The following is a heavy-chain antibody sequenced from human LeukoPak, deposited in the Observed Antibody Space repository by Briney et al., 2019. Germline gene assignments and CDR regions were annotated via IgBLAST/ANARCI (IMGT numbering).Heavy chain of an antibody. Sequence: GGSLRLSCAASGFTFSSYAMHWVRQAPGKGLQYVSAISSNGGSTYYANSLKGRFTISRDNSKNTLYLQMGSLRAEDMAVYYCVRRVSYYGDSMDYWGQGTLVTVSS. CDR3: VRRVSYYGDSMDY. D-gene: IGHD4-17*01. V-gene: IGHV3-64*01. J-gene: IGHJ4*02. CDR1: GFTFSSYA. CDR2: ISSNGGST.